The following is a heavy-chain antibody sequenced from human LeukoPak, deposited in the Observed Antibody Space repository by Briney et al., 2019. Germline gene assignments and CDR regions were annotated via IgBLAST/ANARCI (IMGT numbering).Heavy chain of an antibody. Sequence: GTSVKVSCKASGGTFSSYAISWVRQAPGQGLEWMGGIIPIFGTANYAQKFQGRVTITADKSTSTAYMELSSLRSEDTAVYYCARDPPMQVITWGQGTLVTVSS. CDR2: IIPIFGTA. V-gene: IGHV1-69*06. J-gene: IGHJ5*02. D-gene: IGHD2-21*01. CDR3: ARDPPMQVIT. CDR1: GGTFSSYA.